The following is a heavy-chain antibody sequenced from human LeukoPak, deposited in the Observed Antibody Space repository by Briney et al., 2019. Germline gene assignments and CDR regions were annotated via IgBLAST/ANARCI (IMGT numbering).Heavy chain of an antibody. Sequence: ASVKVSCKASGYTFTSYYLHWVRLAPGQGLEWMGIINPSTGNTNYARKFQGRVTMTRDTSTSTVYMELSSLRSEDTAVYYCAREESGGYFDYWGQGTVVTVSS. CDR3: AREESGGYFDY. D-gene: IGHD2-8*02. CDR2: INPSTGNT. V-gene: IGHV1-46*01. J-gene: IGHJ4*02. CDR1: GYTFTSYY.